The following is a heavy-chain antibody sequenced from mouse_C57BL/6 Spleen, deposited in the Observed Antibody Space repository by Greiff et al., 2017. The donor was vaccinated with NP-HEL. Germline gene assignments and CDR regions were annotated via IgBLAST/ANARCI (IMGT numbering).Heavy chain of an antibody. V-gene: IGHV5-9*01. CDR1: GFTFSSYT. D-gene: IGHD1-1*01. CDR3: ARHGYYSSIPHYFDY. CDR2: ISGGGGNT. Sequence: EVKLMESGGGLVKPGGSLKLSCAASGFTFSSYTMSWVRQTPEKRLEWVATISGGGGNTYYPDSVKGRFTISRDNAKNTLYLQMRSLRSEDTALYYCARHGYYSSIPHYFDYWGQGTTLTVSS. J-gene: IGHJ2*01.